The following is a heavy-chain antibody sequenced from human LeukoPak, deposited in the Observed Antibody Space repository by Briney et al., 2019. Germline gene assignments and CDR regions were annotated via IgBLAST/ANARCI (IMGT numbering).Heavy chain of an antibody. CDR3: ASAGDYYGRFDY. CDR1: GGSVSSSHW. J-gene: IGHJ4*02. V-gene: IGHV4-4*02. CDR2: IHYSGST. D-gene: IGHD4-17*01. Sequence: SETLSLTCAVSGGSVSSSHWGNWVRQPPGKGLEWIGEIHYSGSTNYNPSLKSRVTISVDTSKDQFSLKLSSVTAADTAVYYCASAGDYYGRFDYWGQGTLVTVSS.